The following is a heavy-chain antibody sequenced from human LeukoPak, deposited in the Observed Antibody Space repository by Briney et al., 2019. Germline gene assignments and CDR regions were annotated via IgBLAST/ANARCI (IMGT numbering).Heavy chain of an antibody. V-gene: IGHV3-48*01. CDR3: ARGRPHGNDY. D-gene: IGHD4-23*01. CDR2: ISSSSDTI. CDR1: GFTFSSYS. Sequence: GGSLRLSCAAYGFTFSSYSMNWVRQAPGKGLEWVSYISSSSDTIYYADSVKGRFTISRDNAKNSLYLQMNSLRAEDTAVYYCARGRPHGNDYWGQGTLVTVSS. J-gene: IGHJ4*02.